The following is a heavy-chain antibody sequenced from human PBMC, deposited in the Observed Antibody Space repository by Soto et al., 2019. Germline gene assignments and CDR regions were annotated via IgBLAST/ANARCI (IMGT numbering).Heavy chain of an antibody. V-gene: IGHV1-69*02. J-gene: IGHJ5*02. CDR2: IIPILGIA. D-gene: IGHD3-3*01. Sequence: SVKVSCKASGGTFSSYTISWVRQAPGQGLEWMGRIIPILGIANYAQKFQGRVTITADKSTSTAYMELSSLRSEDTAVYYCATTGDYDFWSGYYDLNWFDPWGQGTLVTVSS. CDR1: GGTFSSYT. CDR3: ATTGDYDFWSGYYDLNWFDP.